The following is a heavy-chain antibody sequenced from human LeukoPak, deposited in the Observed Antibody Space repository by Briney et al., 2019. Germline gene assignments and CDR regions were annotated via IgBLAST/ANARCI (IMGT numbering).Heavy chain of an antibody. CDR2: IDGSSSRT. CDR1: GFIFSDYY. Sequence: PGGSLRLSCAASGFIFSDYYMSWMRQAPGKGLEWLSYIDGSSSRTNYADSVKGRLTISRDNVKNSLYLQMNSLRAEDTAVYFCARRGTDYCTPSSCHPNWFAPWGQGTQVTVSS. V-gene: IGHV3-11*03. D-gene: IGHD4-11*01. CDR3: ARRGTDYCTPSSCHPNWFAP. J-gene: IGHJ5*02.